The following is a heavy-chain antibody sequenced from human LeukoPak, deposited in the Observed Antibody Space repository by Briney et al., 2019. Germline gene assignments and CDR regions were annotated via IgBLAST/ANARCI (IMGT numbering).Heavy chain of an antibody. V-gene: IGHV3-9*01. J-gene: IGHJ4*02. CDR1: GFTFDDYS. CDR2: ISWNSGGA. Sequence: SLRLSCAASGFTFDDYSMHWVRQAPGKGLEWVSGISWNSGGAGYADSVKGRFTISRDNAKNSLYLQMNSLRTEDTALYYCAKDRTYSGYDALDYWGQGTLVTVSS. D-gene: IGHD5-12*01. CDR3: AKDRTYSGYDALDY.